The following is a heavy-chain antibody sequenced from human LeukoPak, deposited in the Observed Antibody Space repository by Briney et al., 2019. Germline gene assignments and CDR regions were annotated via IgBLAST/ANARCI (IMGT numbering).Heavy chain of an antibody. CDR3: ARNIVGPRQVDY. J-gene: IGHJ4*02. V-gene: IGHV4-59*01. D-gene: IGHD1-26*01. CDR2: IYHSGTT. CDR1: GGSISSYH. Sequence: PSETLSLTCTVSGGSISSYHWSWIRQPPGKGLEWIGYIYHSGTTNYNPSLKSRVTISVDTSKSQFSLKLSSVTAADTAIYYCARNIVGPRQVDYWSQGTLVTVSS.